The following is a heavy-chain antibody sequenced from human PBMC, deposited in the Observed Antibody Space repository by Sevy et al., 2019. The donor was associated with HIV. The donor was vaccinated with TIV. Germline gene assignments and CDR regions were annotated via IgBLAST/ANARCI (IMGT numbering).Heavy chain of an antibody. V-gene: IGHV3-9*01. CDR2: ISWNSGSI. J-gene: IGHJ4*02. CDR3: AKDATYSSSWSGIDY. D-gene: IGHD6-13*01. CDR1: GFTFEDYA. Sequence: GGSLRLSCVASGFTFEDYAMHWVRQAPGKGLEWVSGISWNSGSIGYADSVKGRFTISRDNAKNSLYLQMNSLRAEDTALYYCAKDATYSSSWSGIDYWGQGTLVTVSS.